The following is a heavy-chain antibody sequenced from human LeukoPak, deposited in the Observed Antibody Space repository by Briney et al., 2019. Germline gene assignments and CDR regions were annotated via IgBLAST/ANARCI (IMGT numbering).Heavy chain of an antibody. CDR1: RGTFSSYA. J-gene: IGHJ4*02. CDR2: INTNTGNP. D-gene: IGHD3-9*01. Sequence: ASVKVSYKASRGTFSSYAINWVRQAPGQGLEWMGWINTNTGNPTYAQGFTGRFVFSLDTSVSTAYLQFSGLKAEDTAVYYCARVGLRYFDWLLYYFDYWGQGTLVTVSS. V-gene: IGHV7-4-1*02. CDR3: ARVGLRYFDWLLYYFDY.